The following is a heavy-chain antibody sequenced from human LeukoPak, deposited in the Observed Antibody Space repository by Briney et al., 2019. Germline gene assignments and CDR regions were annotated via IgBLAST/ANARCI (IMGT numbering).Heavy chain of an antibody. CDR1: GFTFSSYW. CDR3: TRVGYIDEGIDY. V-gene: IGHV3-7*03. J-gene: IGHJ4*02. D-gene: IGHD5-24*01. CDR2: IKQDGSKK. Sequence: GGSLRLSCVASGFTFSSYWMTWVRQAPGKGLEWVANIKQDGSKKSYVDSVKGRFTISRDNTKNSLYLQMNSLRAEDTAIYYCTRVGYIDEGIDYWGQGTLVTVSS.